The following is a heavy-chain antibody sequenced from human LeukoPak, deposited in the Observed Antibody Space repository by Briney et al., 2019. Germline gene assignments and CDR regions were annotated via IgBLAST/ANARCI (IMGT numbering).Heavy chain of an antibody. CDR1: GFTFSTYW. V-gene: IGHV3-74*01. Sequence: GGSLRLSCAASGFTFSTYWMHWVRQAPGKGLVWVSRINGDGGNRNYADSVKGRFTISRDNARNTLYLQMNSLRVEDTAVYYCASASSHRIAAGGDFWGQGTLVTVSS. J-gene: IGHJ4*02. CDR3: ASASSHRIAAGGDF. CDR2: INGDGGNR. D-gene: IGHD6-13*01.